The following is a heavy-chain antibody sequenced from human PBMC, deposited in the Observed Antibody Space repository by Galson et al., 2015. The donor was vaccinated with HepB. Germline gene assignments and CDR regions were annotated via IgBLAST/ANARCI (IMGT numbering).Heavy chain of an antibody. CDR1: GGSISSGGYY. D-gene: IGHD4-11*01. Sequence: TLSLTCTVSGGSISSGGYYWSWIRQHPGKGLEWIGYIYYSGSTYYNPSLKSRVTISVDTSKNQFSLKLSSVTAADTAVYYCARDQSNYVRYYYYGMDVWGQGTTVTVSS. CDR3: ARDQSNYVRYYYYGMDV. CDR2: IYYSGST. V-gene: IGHV4-31*03. J-gene: IGHJ6*02.